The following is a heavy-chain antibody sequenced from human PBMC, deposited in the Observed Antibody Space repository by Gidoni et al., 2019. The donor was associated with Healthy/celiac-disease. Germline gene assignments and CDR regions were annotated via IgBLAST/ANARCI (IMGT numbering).Heavy chain of an antibody. D-gene: IGHD2-21*02. CDR2: IHPGDSDT. J-gene: IGHJ6*02. CDR1: GSSFTSYW. Sequence: VQLVQSGAEVKKPGESLKISCKGSGSSFTSYWIGWVRQMPGKGLEWMGIIHPGDSDTRYSPSCQGQVTISADKSISTAYLQWSSLKASDTAMYYGARYCGGDCYYYYGMDVGGQGTTVTVSS. V-gene: IGHV5-51*03. CDR3: ARYCGGDCYYYYGMDV.